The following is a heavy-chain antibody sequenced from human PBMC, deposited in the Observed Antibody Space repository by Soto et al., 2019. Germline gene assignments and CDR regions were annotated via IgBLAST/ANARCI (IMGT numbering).Heavy chain of an antibody. CDR3: ARGQAAADPFDY. Sequence: SETLSLTCTVSGGSISSGGYYWSWIRQHPGKGLEWIGYIYYSGSTYYNPSLKSRVTISVDTSKNQFSLKLSSVTAADTAVYYCARGQAAADPFDYWGQGTLVTVSS. CDR1: GGSISSGGYY. D-gene: IGHD6-13*01. V-gene: IGHV4-31*03. CDR2: IYYSGST. J-gene: IGHJ4*02.